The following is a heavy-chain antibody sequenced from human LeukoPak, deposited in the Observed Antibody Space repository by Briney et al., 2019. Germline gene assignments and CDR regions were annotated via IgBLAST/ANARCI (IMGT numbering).Heavy chain of an antibody. V-gene: IGHV3-23*01. CDR3: ARGGIQVSGIDEIDY. CDR1: GFTFSTYA. D-gene: IGHD6-19*01. J-gene: IGHJ4*02. Sequence: GGSLRLSCAASGFTFSTYAMSWVRQAPGKGLEWVSTISGSGANTYYADSVRGRFTISRDNSKNTLYLHMNSLRAGDTAVYYCARGGIQVSGIDEIDYWGQGTLVTVSS. CDR2: ISGSGANT.